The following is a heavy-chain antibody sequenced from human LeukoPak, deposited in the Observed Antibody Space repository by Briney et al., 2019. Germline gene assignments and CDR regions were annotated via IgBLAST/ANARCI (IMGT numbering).Heavy chain of an antibody. J-gene: IGHJ4*02. V-gene: IGHV5-51*01. CDR1: GYSFTNYW. D-gene: IGHD2-2*01. CDR2: IYPDDSDT. Sequence: GESLKISCEGSGYSFTNYWIGWVRQVPGKGLEWMGIIYPDDSDTRYSPSFQGQVTISADKSIGTAYLQWSSLKASDTAMYYCTIGGDSSTSCYRCFNYWGQGTLVTVSS. CDR3: TIGGDSSTSCYRCFNY.